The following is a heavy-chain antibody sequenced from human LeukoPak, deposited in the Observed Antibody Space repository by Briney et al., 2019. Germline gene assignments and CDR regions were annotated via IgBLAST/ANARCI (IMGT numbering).Heavy chain of an antibody. CDR2: INPNSGGT. V-gene: IGHV1-2*02. D-gene: IGHD2-2*01. J-gene: IGHJ5*02. CDR3: ATLSQSAHQFPFDP. Sequence: ASVKVSCKASGYTFTGYYMHWVRQAPGQGLEWMGWINPNSGGTNYAQKFQGRVTMTRDTSISTAYMELSRLRSDDTAVYYCATLSQSAHQFPFDPWGQGTLVTVSS. CDR1: GYTFTGYY.